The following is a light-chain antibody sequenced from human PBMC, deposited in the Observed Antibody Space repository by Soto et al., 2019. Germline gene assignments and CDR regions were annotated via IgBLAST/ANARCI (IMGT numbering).Light chain of an antibody. Sequence: DVVRTQSPPSLPVTLGQPASISCRSSQSVVYSDGNAYLNWFQQRPGQSPRRLIYTVYNRDSGVPDRFRGGGSGTDVTLKISRVESEDVGIYYCMQGTYWPPTFGQGTKVEL. V-gene: IGKV2-30*01. CDR1: QSVVYSDGNAY. CDR3: MQGTYWPPT. CDR2: TVY. J-gene: IGKJ1*01.